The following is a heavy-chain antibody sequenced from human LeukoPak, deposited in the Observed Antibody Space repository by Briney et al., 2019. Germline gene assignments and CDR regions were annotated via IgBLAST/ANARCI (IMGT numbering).Heavy chain of an antibody. CDR2: IWHDGSNK. J-gene: IGHJ4*02. CDR3: AKAPGDYSNPNGIDY. CDR1: GFTFSSYG. D-gene: IGHD4-11*01. V-gene: IGHV3-33*06. Sequence: GRSLRLSCAASGFTFSSYGMHWVRQAPGKGLEWVAVIWHDGSNKYYADSVKGRFTISRDNSKNTLYLQMNSLRAEDTAVYYCAKAPGDYSNPNGIDYWGQGTLVTVSS.